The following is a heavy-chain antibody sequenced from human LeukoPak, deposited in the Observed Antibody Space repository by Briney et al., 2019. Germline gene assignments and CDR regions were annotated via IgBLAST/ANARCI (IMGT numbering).Heavy chain of an antibody. V-gene: IGHV3-23*01. J-gene: IGHJ4*02. CDR3: ARARGYCAADCSRYAFDY. CDR2: ISSRGDST. CDR1: GFIFSNYA. D-gene: IGHD2-21*02. Sequence: GGSLILSCAASGFIFSNYAMSWVRQVPGRGLEWVSTISSRGDSTYVADSVKGRFTISRDNSKNSLYLQMNTVRAEDTAVYSCARARGYCAADCSRYAFDYWGRGTLVTVSS.